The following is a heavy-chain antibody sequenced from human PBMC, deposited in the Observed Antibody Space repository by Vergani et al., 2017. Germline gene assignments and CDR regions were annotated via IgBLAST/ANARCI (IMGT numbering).Heavy chain of an antibody. J-gene: IGHJ4*02. CDR3: AKDLGIVGATEHDY. D-gene: IGHD1-26*01. V-gene: IGHV3-30*18. Sequence: QVQLVESGGGVVQPGRSLRLSCAASGFTFGSYGMHWVRQAPGKGLEWVAVISYDGSNKYYADSVKGRFTISRDNSKNTLYLQMNSLRAEDTAVYYCAKDLGIVGATEHDYWGQGTLVTVSS. CDR1: GFTFGSYG. CDR2: ISYDGSNK.